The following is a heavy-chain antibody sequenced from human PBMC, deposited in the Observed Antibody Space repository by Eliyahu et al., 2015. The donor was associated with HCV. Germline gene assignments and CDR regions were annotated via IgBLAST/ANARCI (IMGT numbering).Heavy chain of an antibody. J-gene: IGHJ4*02. V-gene: IGHV3-23*01. CDR1: GFTFSSYA. D-gene: IGHD6-13*01. CDR2: ISGSGGST. Sequence: EVQLLESGGGLVQPGGSLRLSCAASGFTFSSYAMSWVRQAPGKGLEWVSAISGSGGSTYYADSVKGRFTISRDNSKNTLYLQMNSLRAEDTAVYYCATYSSSWPDGLTYYFDYWGQGTLVTVSS. CDR3: ATYSSSWPDGLTYYFDY.